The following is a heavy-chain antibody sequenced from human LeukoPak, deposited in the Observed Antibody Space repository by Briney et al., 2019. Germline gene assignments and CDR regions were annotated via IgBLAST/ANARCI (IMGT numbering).Heavy chain of an antibody. CDR1: GFSFNTYG. V-gene: IGHV5-51*01. Sequence: GESLKISCKGSGFSFNTYGIDWVRQTPGKGLEWMGFIFLDDSDTRYSPSFQGQVSISGDKSINTAYMHWSNLKASDTAIYYCARRACSGDSCLDYWGQGTLVTVSS. CDR2: IFLDDSDT. D-gene: IGHD2-21*02. CDR3: ARRACSGDSCLDY. J-gene: IGHJ4*02.